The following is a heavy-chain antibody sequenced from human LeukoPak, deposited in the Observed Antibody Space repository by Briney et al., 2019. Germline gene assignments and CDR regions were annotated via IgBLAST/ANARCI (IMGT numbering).Heavy chain of an antibody. CDR1: GGSFSGYY. CDR2: INHSGST. J-gene: IGHJ6*03. CDR3: ARKTRYGSGSYYNYYYYYMDV. Sequence: SETLSLTCAVYGGSFSGYYWSWIRQPPGKGLEWIGEINHSGSTNYNPSLKSRVTISVDTSKNQFSLKLSSVTAADTAVYYFARKTRYGSGSYYNYYYYYMDVWGKGTTVTVSS. V-gene: IGHV4-34*01. D-gene: IGHD3-10*01.